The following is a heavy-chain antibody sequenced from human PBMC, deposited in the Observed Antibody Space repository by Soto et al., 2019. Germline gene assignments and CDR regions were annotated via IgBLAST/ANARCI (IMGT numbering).Heavy chain of an antibody. CDR1: GVSMRNSY. J-gene: IGHJ5*02. CDR2: ISTSGNT. D-gene: IGHD3-16*01. CDR3: ARGGGVPALGDP. Sequence: LSLTCSVSGVSMRNSYWTWIRQSAGKGLEWIGRISTSGNTNYNPSLSSRLTMSVDTSKNQVSLKLTSVTAADTAVYYCARGGGVPALGDPWGQGTLVTVSS. V-gene: IGHV4-4*07.